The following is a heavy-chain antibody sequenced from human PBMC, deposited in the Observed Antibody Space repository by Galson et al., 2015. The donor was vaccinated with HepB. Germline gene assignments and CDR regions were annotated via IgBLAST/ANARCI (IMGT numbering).Heavy chain of an antibody. CDR1: GFTFSGSA. D-gene: IGHD6-13*01. CDR3: SRLGDLSGYSSL. CDR2: IGSKANSYAT. J-gene: IGHJ4*02. Sequence: SLRLSCAASGFTFSGSAMHWVRQASGGGLEWVGRIGSKANSYATAYAASVKGRFTISRGDSKNPADMQMSSLKTEDTAVYYCSRLGDLSGYSSLWGQGTLVTVSS. V-gene: IGHV3-73*01.